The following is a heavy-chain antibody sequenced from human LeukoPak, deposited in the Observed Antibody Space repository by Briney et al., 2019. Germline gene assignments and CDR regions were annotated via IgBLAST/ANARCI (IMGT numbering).Heavy chain of an antibody. J-gene: IGHJ4*02. CDR3: ARGLRFLEWFLAYYFDY. V-gene: IGHV4-38-2*02. CDR2: IYHSGST. Sequence: PSETLSLTCTVSGYSISSGYYWGWIRQPPGKGLEWIGSIYHSGSTYYNPSLKSRVTISVDTSKNQFSLKLSSVTAVDTAVYYCARGLRFLEWFLAYYFDYWGQGTLVTVSS. CDR1: GYSISSGYY. D-gene: IGHD3-3*01.